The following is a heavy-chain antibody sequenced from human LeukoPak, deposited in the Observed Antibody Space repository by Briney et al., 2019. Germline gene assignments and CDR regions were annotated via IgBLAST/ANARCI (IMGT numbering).Heavy chain of an antibody. D-gene: IGHD6-13*01. CDR1: GYTLTDLS. CDR3: TGGSTWSLFDY. J-gene: IGHJ4*02. V-gene: IGHV1-24*01. Sequence: ASVKVSCKVSGYTLTDLSMHWVRQAPGKGLEWMRGFDPEDGETFYAQKFQGRVTMTEDTSTDTTYMEVSSLRSEDTAVYYCTGGSTWSLFDYWGQGTLVTVSS. CDR2: FDPEDGET.